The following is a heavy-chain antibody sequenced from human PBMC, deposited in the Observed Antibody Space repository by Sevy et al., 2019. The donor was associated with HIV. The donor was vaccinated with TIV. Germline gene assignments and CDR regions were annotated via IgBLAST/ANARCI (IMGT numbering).Heavy chain of an antibody. Sequence: GGSLRLSCAASGLTFSGAWMSWVRQAPGKGLEWLGRIKSETDGGATDYAAPVKGRFTISRDDSKKTEYLQVNSLQVEDTAVYYCTTDLGISASNWGQGTLVTVSS. CDR2: IKSETDGGAT. CDR3: TTDLGISASN. CDR1: GLTFSGAW. J-gene: IGHJ4*02. V-gene: IGHV3-15*01.